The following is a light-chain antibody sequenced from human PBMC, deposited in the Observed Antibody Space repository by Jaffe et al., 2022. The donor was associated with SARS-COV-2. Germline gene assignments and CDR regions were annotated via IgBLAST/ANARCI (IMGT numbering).Light chain of an antibody. CDR3: CSFTSSAPNYV. J-gene: IGLJ1*01. CDR1: SSDVGGYNY. CDR2: DVS. Sequence: QSALTQPASVSGSPGQSITISCTGTSSDVGGYNYVSWFQQHPGKAPKLMIYDVSNRASGFSNRFSVSKSGNTASLTISGLQAEDEADYYCCSFTSSAPNYVFGTGTKVSVL. V-gene: IGLV2-14*01.